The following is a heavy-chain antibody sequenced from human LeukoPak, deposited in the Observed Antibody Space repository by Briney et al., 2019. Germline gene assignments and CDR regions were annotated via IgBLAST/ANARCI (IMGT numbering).Heavy chain of an antibody. Sequence: SETLSLTCAVYGGSFSGYYWSWIRQPPGKGLEWIGEINHSGSTNYNPSLKSRVTISVDTSKNQFSLKLSSVTAADTAVYYCARAECYYGSGKWFDPWGQGTLVTVSS. V-gene: IGHV4-34*01. D-gene: IGHD3-10*01. CDR3: ARAECYYGSGKWFDP. CDR2: INHSGST. CDR1: GGSFSGYY. J-gene: IGHJ5*02.